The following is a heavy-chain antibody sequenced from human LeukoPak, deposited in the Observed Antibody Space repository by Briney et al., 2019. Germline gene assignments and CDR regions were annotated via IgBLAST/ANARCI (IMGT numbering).Heavy chain of an antibody. D-gene: IGHD4-23*01. CDR1: GGSISSYY. V-gene: IGHV4-4*07. J-gene: IGHJ6*03. Sequence: SETLSLTCTVSGGSISSYYWSWIRQPAGKGLEWIGRIYTSGSTNYNPSLKSRVTISVDTSKNQFSLKLSSVTAADTAVYYCARADGGNEYYYYYMDVWGKGTTVTVSS. CDR2: IYTSGST. CDR3: ARADGGNEYYYYYMDV.